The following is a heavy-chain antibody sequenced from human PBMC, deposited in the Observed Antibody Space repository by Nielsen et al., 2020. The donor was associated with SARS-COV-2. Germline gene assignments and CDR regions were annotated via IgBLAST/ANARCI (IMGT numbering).Heavy chain of an antibody. V-gene: IGHV3-33*06. CDR3: AKDSVPKYQLLPNV. Sequence: GGSLRLSCAASGFTFSSYGMHWVRQAPGKGLEWVAVIWYDGSNKYYADSVKGRFTISRDNSKNTLYLQMNSLRAEDTAVYYCAKDSVPKYQLLPNVWGKGTTVTVSS. CDR1: GFTFSSYG. CDR2: IWYDGSNK. J-gene: IGHJ6*04. D-gene: IGHD2-2*01.